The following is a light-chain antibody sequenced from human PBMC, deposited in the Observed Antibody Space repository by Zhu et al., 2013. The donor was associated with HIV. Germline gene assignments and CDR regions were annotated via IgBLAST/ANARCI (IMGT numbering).Light chain of an antibody. J-gene: IGKJ4*01. CDR1: QSVRSN. CDR2: GAS. V-gene: IGKV3-15*01. CDR3: QHNGTSSLT. Sequence: EIVMTQSPATLSVSPGETATLSCRASQSVRSNLAWYQHKPGQAPRLLIYGASTRATGNPARFSGSGSGTDFTLSISRLDPEDFAVYYCQHNGTSSLTFGGGTTVEVK.